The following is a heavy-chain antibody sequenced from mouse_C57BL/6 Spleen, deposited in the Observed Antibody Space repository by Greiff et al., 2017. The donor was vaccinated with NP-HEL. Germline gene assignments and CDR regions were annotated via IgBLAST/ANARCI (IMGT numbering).Heavy chain of an antibody. J-gene: IGHJ1*03. CDR1: GYTFTDYN. D-gene: IGHD2-4*01. CDR2: INPNNGGT. CDR3: ARGESLLYDYGEGDYWYFDV. V-gene: IGHV1-18*01. Sequence: VQLQQSGPELVKPGASVKIPCKASGYTFTDYNMDWVKQSHGKSLEWIGEINPNNGGTIYNQKFKGKATLTVDKSSSTAYMELRSLTSEDTAVYYCARGESLLYDYGEGDYWYFDVWGTGTTVTVSS.